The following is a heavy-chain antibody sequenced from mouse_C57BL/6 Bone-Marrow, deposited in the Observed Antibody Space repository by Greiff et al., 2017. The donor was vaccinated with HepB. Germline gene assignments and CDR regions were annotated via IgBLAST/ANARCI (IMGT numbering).Heavy chain of an antibody. CDR2: IYPRDGST. CDR1: GYTFTSYD. D-gene: IGHD1-3*01. CDR3: ASSSLFAY. J-gene: IGHJ3*01. V-gene: IGHV1-85*01. Sequence: VKLQESGPELVKPGASVKLSCKASGYTFTSYDINWVKQRPGQGLEWIGWIYPRDGSTKYNEKFKGKATLTVDTSSSTAYMELHSLTSEDSAVYFCASSSLFAYWGQGTLVTVSA.